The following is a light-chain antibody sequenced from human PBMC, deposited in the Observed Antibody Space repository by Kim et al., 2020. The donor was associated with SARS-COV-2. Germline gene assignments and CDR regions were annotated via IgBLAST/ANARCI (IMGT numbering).Light chain of an antibody. CDR1: QSISSY. V-gene: IGKV1-39*01. CDR3: QQSYSTPWT. Sequence: DIQMTQSPSSLSASVGDRVTITCRASQSISSYLNWYQQKPGTAPKLLIYAASSLQSGVPSRFSGSGSGTDLILTISSLEPEDFATYYCQQSYSTPWTFGQGTKVDIK. CDR2: AAS. J-gene: IGKJ1*01.